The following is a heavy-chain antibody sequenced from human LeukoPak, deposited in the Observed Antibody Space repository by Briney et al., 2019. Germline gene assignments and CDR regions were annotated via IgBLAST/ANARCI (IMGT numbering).Heavy chain of an antibody. CDR2: IYYSGST. CDR3: ARDVTYYDFLSGYSWFDP. D-gene: IGHD3-3*01. Sequence: SETLSLTCTVSGGSISSGDYYWSWIRQPPGTGLEWIGYIYYSGSTYYNPSLKRRVTISVDTSKNQFSLKLSSVTAADTAVYYCARDVTYYDFLSGYSWFDPWGQGTLVTVSS. CDR1: GGSISSGDYY. J-gene: IGHJ5*02. V-gene: IGHV4-30-4*08.